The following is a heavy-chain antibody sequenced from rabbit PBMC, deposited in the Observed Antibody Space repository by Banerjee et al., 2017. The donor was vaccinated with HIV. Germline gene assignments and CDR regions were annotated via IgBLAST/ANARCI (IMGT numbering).Heavy chain of an antibody. D-gene: IGHD4-2*01. CDR2: LSIGSGSA. Sequence: EESGGDLVKPEGSLTLTCTASGFSFSGSYWICWVRQAPGKGLEWIGCLSIGSGSAYYASWVISRFTISKTSSTTVTLQMTGLTAADTATYFCARSDAGGADTSLNLWGQGTLVTVS. J-gene: IGHJ4*01. V-gene: IGHV1S45*01. CDR1: GFSFSGSYW. CDR3: ARSDAGGADTSLNL.